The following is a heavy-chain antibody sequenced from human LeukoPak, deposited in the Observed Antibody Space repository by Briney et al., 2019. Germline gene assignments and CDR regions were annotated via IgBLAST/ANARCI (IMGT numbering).Heavy chain of an antibody. D-gene: IGHD7-27*01. V-gene: IGHV1-69*01. Sequence: ASVKVSCKASGGTFSSYAISWVRQAPGQGLEWMGGIIPIFGTANYAQKFQGRVTITADESTSTAYMELSSLRSEDTAVYYCARARNWGSPYYYYYMDVWGKGTTVTVSS. J-gene: IGHJ6*03. CDR3: ARARNWGSPYYYYYMDV. CDR1: GGTFSSYA. CDR2: IIPIFGTA.